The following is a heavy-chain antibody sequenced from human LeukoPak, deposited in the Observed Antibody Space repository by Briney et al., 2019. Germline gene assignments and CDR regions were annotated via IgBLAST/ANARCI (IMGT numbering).Heavy chain of an antibody. Sequence: SQTLSLTCAISGDSVSSNSAAWNWIRQSPSRGLEWLGRTYYRSKWYNDYAVSVKSRITINPDTSKNQFSLQLNSVTPEDTALYYCAKARYSSGWYAGFDYWGQGTLVTVSS. CDR1: GDSVSSNSAA. J-gene: IGHJ4*02. V-gene: IGHV6-1*01. CDR2: TYYRSKWYN. CDR3: AKARYSSGWYAGFDY. D-gene: IGHD6-19*01.